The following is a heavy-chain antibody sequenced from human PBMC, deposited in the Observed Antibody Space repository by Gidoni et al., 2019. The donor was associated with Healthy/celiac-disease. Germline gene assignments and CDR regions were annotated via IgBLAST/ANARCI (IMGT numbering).Heavy chain of an antibody. CDR1: GFPLSSYG. J-gene: IGHJ6*03. D-gene: IGHD3-22*01. V-gene: IGHV3-30*02. CDR3: AKDLQAVVDRTYYKDV. CDR2: IRYDGSNK. Sequence: VQLVELGGGVVQPGGSLRLPCAAPGFPLSSYGMHWVRQAPGKGLEWVAFIRYDGSNKYYADSVKGRFTISRDNSKNTLYLQMNSLRAEDTAVYYCAKDLQAVVDRTYYKDVWGKGTTVTVSS.